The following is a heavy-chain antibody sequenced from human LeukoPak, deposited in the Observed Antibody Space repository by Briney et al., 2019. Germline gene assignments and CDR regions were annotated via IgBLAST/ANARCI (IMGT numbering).Heavy chain of an antibody. J-gene: IGHJ4*02. V-gene: IGHV4-61*01. CDR3: VREDLGIEY. CDR1: GGSIRSSSYH. CDR2: IYYSGST. D-gene: IGHD3/OR15-3a*01. Sequence: SETLSLRCTVSGGSIRSSSYHWGWIRQPPGKGLEWIGYIYYSGSTNYNPSLKSRVTISVDTSKNQFSLKLSSVTAADTAVYYCVREDLGIEYWGQGTLVTVSP.